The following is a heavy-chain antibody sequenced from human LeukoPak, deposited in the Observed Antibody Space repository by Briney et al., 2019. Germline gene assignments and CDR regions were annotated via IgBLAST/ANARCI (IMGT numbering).Heavy chain of an antibody. Sequence: ASVKVSCKASGYTFTGYYIHWVRQTPGQGLEWMGWINPDSGGTNYAQKFQGRVTMTRDTSITTAYMELSSLGSDDTAVYYCARGWLASPWGQGTLVTVSS. CDR3: ARGWLASP. D-gene: IGHD6-19*01. CDR2: INPDSGGT. CDR1: GYTFTGYY. V-gene: IGHV1-2*02. J-gene: IGHJ5*02.